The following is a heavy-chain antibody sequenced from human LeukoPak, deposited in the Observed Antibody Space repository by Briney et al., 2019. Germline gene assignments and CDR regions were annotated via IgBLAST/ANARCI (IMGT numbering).Heavy chain of an antibody. Sequence: GGSLRLFCAASGLTVSSNYMSWVRQAPGKGLEWVSEIYSDGSTYYAASVKGRFSISRDNSKNTVYLQMNSLRAEDTAVYYCARELREHGVFDIWGQGTMVTVSS. J-gene: IGHJ3*02. CDR1: GLTVSSNY. V-gene: IGHV3-53*01. D-gene: IGHD1-26*01. CDR3: ARELREHGVFDI. CDR2: IYSDGST.